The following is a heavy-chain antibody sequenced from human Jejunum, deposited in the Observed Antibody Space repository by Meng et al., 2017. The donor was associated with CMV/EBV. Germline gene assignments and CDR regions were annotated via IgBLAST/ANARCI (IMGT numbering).Heavy chain of an antibody. Sequence: GGSFSGYYWSCIRQSPGQGLEWIGQINHSGSASYNPSLRRRVTISEDTSKNQFSLRLTSVTAADTAIYYCARVAGRGSSPANGMDVWGRGTTVTVSS. CDR1: GGSFSGYY. V-gene: IGHV4-34*01. CDR2: INHSGSA. CDR3: ARVAGRGSSPANGMDV. D-gene: IGHD6-6*01. J-gene: IGHJ6*02.